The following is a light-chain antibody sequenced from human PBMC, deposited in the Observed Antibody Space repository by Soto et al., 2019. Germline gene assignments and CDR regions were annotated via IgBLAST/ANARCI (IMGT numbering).Light chain of an antibody. CDR2: AAS. J-gene: IGKJ4*01. V-gene: IGKV1-9*01. CDR1: QSISSY. CDR3: LQVNSYPLT. Sequence: DIQLTQSPSFLSASVGGRVTITCRANQSISSYLAWYQQKPGRAPKLLIYAASTLQSGVPSRFSGSGFGTEFTLTISSLQPEDFATYYCLQVNSYPLTFGGGTKVEIK.